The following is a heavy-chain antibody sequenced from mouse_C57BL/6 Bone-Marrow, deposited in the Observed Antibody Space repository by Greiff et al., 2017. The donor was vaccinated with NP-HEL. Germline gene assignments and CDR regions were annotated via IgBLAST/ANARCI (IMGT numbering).Heavy chain of an antibody. CDR1: GFNIKDDY. CDR3: TTRDYFDY. CDR2: IDPENGDT. V-gene: IGHV14-4*01. J-gene: IGHJ2*01. Sequence: EVQLQQSGAELVRPGASVKLSCTASGFNIKDDYMLWVKQRPEQGLEWIGWIDPENGDTEYASKFQGKATITADTSSNTAYLQLSSLTSEDTAVYYCTTRDYFDYWGQGTTLTVSS.